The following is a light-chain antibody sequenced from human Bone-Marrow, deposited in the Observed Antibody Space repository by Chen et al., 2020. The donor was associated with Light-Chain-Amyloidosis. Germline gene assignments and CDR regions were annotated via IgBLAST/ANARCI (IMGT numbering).Light chain of an antibody. CDR1: SSDVGGYNY. Sequence: QSALPQPASVSGSPGQSITISCTGTSSDVGGYNYVSWYQKHPDKAPKLLIYDVSYRPSGVSNRFSASKSGNTASLTISGLQAEDEADYYCASYTIRSTLIFGGGTKLTVL. V-gene: IGLV2-14*03. CDR3: ASYTIRSTLI. J-gene: IGLJ2*01. CDR2: DVS.